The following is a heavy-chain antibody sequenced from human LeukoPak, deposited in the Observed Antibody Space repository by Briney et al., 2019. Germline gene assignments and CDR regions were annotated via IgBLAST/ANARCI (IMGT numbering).Heavy chain of an antibody. J-gene: IGHJ4*02. CDR3: ARTKYYYNSRSYGAPYYFDY. V-gene: IGHV4-39*01. D-gene: IGHD3-10*01. CDR1: GGSISSNSYY. CDR2: IYYSGST. Sequence: PSETLSLTCAVSGGSISSNSYYWGWIRQPPGKGLEWFGRIYYSGSTYYNPSLKSRVTISVDTSKNQFSLKLSSVTAADTAVYYCARTKYYYNSRSYGAPYYFDYWGQGTLVTVSS.